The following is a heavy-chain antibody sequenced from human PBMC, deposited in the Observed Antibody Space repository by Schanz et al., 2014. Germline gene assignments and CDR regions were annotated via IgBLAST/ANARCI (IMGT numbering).Heavy chain of an antibody. Sequence: QLQLVQSGAEVKKPGSSVKVSCTASGGTFSSYTISWIRQAPGQGLEWLGWMNPNSGNPGFAQKFRGRVTMTRNTSMSTAYIELHILTSEDTAVYYCARGRTFDYWGQGTLVTVSS. CDR1: GGTFSSYT. CDR3: ARGRTFDY. CDR2: MNPNSGNP. V-gene: IGHV1-8*01. J-gene: IGHJ4*02.